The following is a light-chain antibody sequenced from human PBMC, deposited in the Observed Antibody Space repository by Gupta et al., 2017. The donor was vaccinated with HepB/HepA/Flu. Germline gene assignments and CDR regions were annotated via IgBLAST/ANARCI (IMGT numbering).Light chain of an antibody. CDR3: WTWDNSTTGGRV. V-gene: IGLV1-51*01. Sequence: QSVLTQPPSVSAAPGQKVAISCSGSDSDVGNNFVSWYQQLPGTAPKLVIYDNNKRPSGVPDRFSCSRSGTSATLVITALQTGDEADDYCWTWDNSTTGGRVFGGGTKLTVL. CDR1: DSDVGNNF. CDR2: DNN. J-gene: IGLJ3*02.